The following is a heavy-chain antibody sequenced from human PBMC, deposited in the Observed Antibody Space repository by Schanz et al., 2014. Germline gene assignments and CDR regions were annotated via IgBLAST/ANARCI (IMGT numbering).Heavy chain of an antibody. D-gene: IGHD2-15*01. J-gene: IGHJ5*02. CDR1: GGTFSSYT. Sequence: QVQLVQSGAEVKKPGSSVKVSCKLSGGTFSSYTISWMRQAPGQGLEWMGKIIPVLNIATYAQRFQGRVSITADTSTNTAYMELSSLTSEDTAVHYCARGRGCTGGSCYAGFDLWGQGTLVTVSS. V-gene: IGHV1-69*02. CDR2: IIPVLNIA. CDR3: ARGRGCTGGSCYAGFDL.